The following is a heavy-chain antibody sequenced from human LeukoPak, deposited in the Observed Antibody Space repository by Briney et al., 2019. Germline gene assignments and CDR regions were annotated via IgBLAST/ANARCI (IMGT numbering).Heavy chain of an antibody. V-gene: IGHV1-58*02. CDR3: AASGYGFGELPSYFHYYMDV. CDR2: IVVGSGNT. J-gene: IGHJ6*03. D-gene: IGHD3-10*01. CDR1: GYTFTSYD. Sequence: SVKVSCKASGYTFTSYDINWVRQARGQRLEWIGWIVVGSGNTKYAQKFQERVTITRDMSTSTAYMELSSLRSEDTAVYYCAASGYGFGELPSYFHYYMDVWGTGTTVTISS.